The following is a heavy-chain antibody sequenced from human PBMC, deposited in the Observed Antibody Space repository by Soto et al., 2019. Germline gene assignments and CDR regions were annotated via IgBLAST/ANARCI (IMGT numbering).Heavy chain of an antibody. Sequence: EVQLVESGGGLVKPGGSLRLSCAASGFTFSNAWMNWVRQAPGKGLEWVGRIKSNTDGGTTDYAAPVKGRFTISRDDSKNTLYLQINSLKTEDSAVYYCTTDRVGLNVDYFRDYYYYCMDVWGQGTTVTVSS. CDR1: GFTFSNAW. V-gene: IGHV3-15*07. CDR3: TTDRVGLNVDYFRDYYYYCMDV. J-gene: IGHJ6*02. D-gene: IGHD4-17*01. CDR2: IKSNTDGGTT.